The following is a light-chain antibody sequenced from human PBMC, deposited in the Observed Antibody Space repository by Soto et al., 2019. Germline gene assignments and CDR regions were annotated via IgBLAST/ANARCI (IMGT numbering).Light chain of an antibody. CDR2: DAS. Sequence: EIVLTQSPGTLSLSPGDRATLSCRASQSVTSNYLAWYQQKPGQAPRFLVYDASIRATGIPDRFSGSGSGTGFTLTISRLEPEDFAVYYCQQYGDSPPYTFGQGTKLEIK. CDR3: QQYGDSPPYT. V-gene: IGKV3-20*01. J-gene: IGKJ2*01. CDR1: QSVTSNY.